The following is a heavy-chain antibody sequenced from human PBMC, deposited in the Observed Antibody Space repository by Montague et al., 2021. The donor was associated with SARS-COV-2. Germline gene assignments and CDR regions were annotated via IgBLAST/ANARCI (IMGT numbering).Heavy chain of an antibody. CDR3: ARGGTYYDFWSGYRNYYYGMDV. Sequence: SLRLSCAASGFTFSSYEMNWVRQAPGKGLEWVSYISSSGSTIYXXXSXXXRFXISRDNAKNSLYLQMNSLRAEDTAVYYCARGGTYYDFWSGYRNYYYGMDVWSQGTTVTVSS. J-gene: IGHJ6*02. CDR2: ISSSGSTI. CDR1: GFTFSSYE. V-gene: IGHV3-48*03. D-gene: IGHD3-3*01.